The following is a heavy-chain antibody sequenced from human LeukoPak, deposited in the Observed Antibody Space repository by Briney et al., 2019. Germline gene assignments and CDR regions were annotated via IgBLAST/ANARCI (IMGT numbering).Heavy chain of an antibody. Sequence: PSETLSLTCTVPGGSISSSFYYWGWIRQPPGKGLEWIGTIYYSGSTYYNPSLKSRVTISVDTSKNQFSLKLSSVTAADTAVYYCARLGDRYYYDSSWDYWGQGTLVTVSS. CDR2: IYYSGST. CDR1: GGSISSSFYY. V-gene: IGHV4-39*01. D-gene: IGHD3-22*01. J-gene: IGHJ4*02. CDR3: ARLGDRYYYDSSWDY.